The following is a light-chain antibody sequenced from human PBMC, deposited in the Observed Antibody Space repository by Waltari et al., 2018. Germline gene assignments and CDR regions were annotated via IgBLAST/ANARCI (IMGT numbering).Light chain of an antibody. CDR2: WAS. J-gene: IGKJ1*01. V-gene: IGKV4-1*01. Sequence: DIVMTQSPDSLAVSLGERATNNCKSSQSVLYSSNNKNYLAWYQQKPGQPPKLLIYWASTRESGVPDRFSGGGSGTDFTLTISSLQAEDVAVYYCQQYYSTPKTFGQGTKVEIK. CDR1: QSVLYSSNNKNY. CDR3: QQYYSTPKT.